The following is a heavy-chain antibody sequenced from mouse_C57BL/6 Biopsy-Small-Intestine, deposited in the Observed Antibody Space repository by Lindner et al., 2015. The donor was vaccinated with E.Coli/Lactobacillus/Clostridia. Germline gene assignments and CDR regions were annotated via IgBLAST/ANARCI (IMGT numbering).Heavy chain of an antibody. Sequence: VQLQESGGGLVKPGGSLKLSCAASGFTFSSYAMSWVRQTPEKRLEWVATISDGGSYTYYPDNVRGRFTISRDNAKNNLYLQMSHLKSEDTAMYYCARGDDGEPWFAYWGQGTLVTVSA. CDR2: ISDGGSYT. CDR3: ARGDDGEPWFAY. CDR1: GFTFSSYA. J-gene: IGHJ3*01. V-gene: IGHV5-4*01. D-gene: IGHD2-12*01.